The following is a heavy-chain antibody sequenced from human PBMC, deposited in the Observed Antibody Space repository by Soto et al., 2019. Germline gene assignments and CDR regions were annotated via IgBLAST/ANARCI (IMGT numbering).Heavy chain of an antibody. CDR2: SSATGAGT. V-gene: IGHV3-23*01. D-gene: IGHD1-7*01. Sequence: PGGSLRLSCAASGFTFSNYGVTWVRQARGKGLEWVSFSSATGAGTYYADSVKGRFTISRDNSKNTLYLQMTSLRADDTAVYYCAKDRRAGGNYGFYSDFWGQGALVTVSS. J-gene: IGHJ4*02. CDR3: AKDRRAGGNYGFYSDF. CDR1: GFTFSNYG.